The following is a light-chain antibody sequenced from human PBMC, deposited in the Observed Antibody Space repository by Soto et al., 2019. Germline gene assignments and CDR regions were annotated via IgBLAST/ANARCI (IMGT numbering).Light chain of an antibody. CDR1: SSDIGGNS. CDR3: GSWDSSLSAYV. CDR2: DDN. Sequence: QSVLTQPPSVSAAPGQKVTISCSGSSSDIGGNSVSWYQQLPGTAPKLLIYDDNKRPSGIPDRFSGSKSGTSATLGITGFQTGDEADYYCGSWDSSLSAYVFGTGTKSPS. J-gene: IGLJ1*01. V-gene: IGLV1-51*01.